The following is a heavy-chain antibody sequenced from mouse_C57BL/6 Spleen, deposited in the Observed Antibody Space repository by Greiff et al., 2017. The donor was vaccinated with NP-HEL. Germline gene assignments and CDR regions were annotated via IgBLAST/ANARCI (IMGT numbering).Heavy chain of an antibody. CDR3: ARPYYYGSYWYFDV. CDR1: GFTFSDYG. CDR2: ISSGSSTN. Sequence: EVKLLESGGGLVKPGGSLKLSCAASGFTFSDYGMHWVRQAPEKGLEWVAYISSGSSTNYYADTVKGRFTISRDNAKNTLFLQMTGLRSEDTARYYCARPYYYGSYWYFDVWGTGTTVTVSS. V-gene: IGHV5-17*01. J-gene: IGHJ1*03. D-gene: IGHD1-1*01.